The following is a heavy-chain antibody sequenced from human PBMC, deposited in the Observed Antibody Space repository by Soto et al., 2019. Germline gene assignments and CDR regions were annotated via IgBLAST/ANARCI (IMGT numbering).Heavy chain of an antibody. CDR3: ATRIPDSLNNSSGWSRNYYYYYMDV. CDR1: GYTLTELS. CDR2: FDPEDGET. J-gene: IGHJ6*03. D-gene: IGHD6-19*01. Sequence: QVQLVQSGAEVKKPGASVKVSCKVSGYTLTELSMHWVRQAPGKGLEWMGGFDPEDGETIYAQKFQGRVTMTEETSKDTAYMELSSLRSEDTAVYYCATRIPDSLNNSSGWSRNYYYYYMDVWGKGTTVTVSS. V-gene: IGHV1-24*01.